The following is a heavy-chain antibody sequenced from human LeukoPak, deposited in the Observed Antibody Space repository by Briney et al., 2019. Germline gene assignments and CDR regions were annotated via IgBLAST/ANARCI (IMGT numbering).Heavy chain of an antibody. D-gene: IGHD2-2*01. CDR3: ARPYCSSTSCYPGWFDP. Sequence: ASVKVSCKASGYTFTGYYMHWVRQAPGQGLEWVGWINPNSGGTNYAQKFQGRVTMTRDTSISTAYMELSRLRSDDTAVYYCARPYCSSTSCYPGWFDPWGQGTLVTVSS. V-gene: IGHV1-2*02. J-gene: IGHJ5*02. CDR2: INPNSGGT. CDR1: GYTFTGYY.